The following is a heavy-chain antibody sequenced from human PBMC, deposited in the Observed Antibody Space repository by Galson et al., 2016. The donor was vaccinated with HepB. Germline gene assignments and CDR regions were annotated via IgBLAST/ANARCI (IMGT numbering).Heavy chain of an antibody. CDR3: AIAIGYGGDSFDY. CDR2: INAGTGDT. Sequence: SVKVSCKASGYTLSNFAMHWVRQAPGQGLTWMAWINAGTGDTKYSQNFQDRLTITRDTPASTAYMELSSLRSEDTAVYFCAIAIGYGGDSFDYWGQGALISVSS. D-gene: IGHD4-23*01. V-gene: IGHV1-3*01. CDR1: GYTLSNFA. J-gene: IGHJ4*02.